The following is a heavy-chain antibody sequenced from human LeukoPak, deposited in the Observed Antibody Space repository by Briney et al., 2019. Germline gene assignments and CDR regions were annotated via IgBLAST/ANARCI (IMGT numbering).Heavy chain of an antibody. CDR2: INHSGST. J-gene: IGHJ4*02. CDR3: ARGRRSGSYSDFDY. D-gene: IGHD3-10*01. V-gene: IGHV4-34*01. Sequence: SETLSLTCAVYGESFSGYYWSWIRQPPGKGLERIGEINHSGSTNYNPSLKSRVTISVDTSKNQFSLKLSSVTAADTAVYYCARGRRSGSYSDFDYWGQGTLVTVSS. CDR1: GESFSGYY.